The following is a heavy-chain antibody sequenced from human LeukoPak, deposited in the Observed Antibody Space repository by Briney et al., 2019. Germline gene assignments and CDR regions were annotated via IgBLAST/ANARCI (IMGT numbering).Heavy chain of an antibody. CDR1: GGSISSSSYY. CDR2: IYYSGST. Sequence: PSETLSLTCTVSGGSISSSSYYWGWIRQPPGKGLEWIGSIYYSGSTYYNPSLKSRVTISVDTSKNQFSLKLSSVTAADTAVYYCARQGALWYWGQGTLVTVSS. V-gene: IGHV4-39*01. J-gene: IGHJ4*02. D-gene: IGHD2-21*01. CDR3: ARQGALWY.